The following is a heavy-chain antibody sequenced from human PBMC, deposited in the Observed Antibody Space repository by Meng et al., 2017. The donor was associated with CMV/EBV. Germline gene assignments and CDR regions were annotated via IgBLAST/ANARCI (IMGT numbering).Heavy chain of an antibody. D-gene: IGHD2-2*01. CDR3: ARGGYCSSTSCYDEYFQH. V-gene: IGHV4-34*01. Sequence: ETLSLTCAVYGGSFSGYYWSWIRQPPGKGLEWIGEINHSGSTNYNPSLKSRVTISVDTSKNQFSLKLSSVTAAGTAVYYCARGGYCSSTSCYDEYFQHWGQGTLVTVSS. CDR2: INHSGST. CDR1: GGSFSGYY. J-gene: IGHJ1*01.